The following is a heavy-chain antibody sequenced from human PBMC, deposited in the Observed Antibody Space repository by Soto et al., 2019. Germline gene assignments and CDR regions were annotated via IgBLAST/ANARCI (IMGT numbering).Heavy chain of an antibody. CDR3: ARSYYGSGSYRNLDY. J-gene: IGHJ4*02. V-gene: IGHV4-34*01. CDR2: INHSGST. Sequence: PSETLSLTCAVYGGSFSGYYWSWIRQPPGKGLEWIGEINHSGSTNYNPSLKSRVTISVDTSKNQFSLKLSSVTAADTALYYCARSYYGSGSYRNLDYWGQGTLVTVSS. D-gene: IGHD3-10*01. CDR1: GGSFSGYY.